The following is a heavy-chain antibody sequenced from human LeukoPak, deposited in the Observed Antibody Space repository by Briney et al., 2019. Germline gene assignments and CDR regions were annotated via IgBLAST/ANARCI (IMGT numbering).Heavy chain of an antibody. J-gene: IGHJ4*02. CDR1: GFTVSSNY. V-gene: IGHV3-66*02. D-gene: IGHD3-3*01. Sequence: GGSLRLSCAASGFTVSSNYMSWVRQAPGKGLEWVSVIYGGGSTYYADSVKGRFTISRDNSMNTLYLQMNSLRAEDTAVYYCARDLRLTTIFGVVSNWGQGTLVTVSS. CDR2: IYGGGST. CDR3: ARDLRLTTIFGVVSN.